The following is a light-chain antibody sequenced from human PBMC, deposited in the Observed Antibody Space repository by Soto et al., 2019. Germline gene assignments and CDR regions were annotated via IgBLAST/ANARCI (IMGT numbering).Light chain of an antibody. V-gene: IGKV1-39*01. J-gene: IGKJ1*01. CDR3: QQSYSTPVT. CDR1: QSISSY. CDR2: AAS. Sequence: MRQSPSSLSASVGDRVTITCRASQSISSYLNWYQQKPGKAPKLLIYAASSLQSGVPSRFSGSGSGTDFTLTISSLQPEDFATYYCQQSYSTPVTFGQGTKV.